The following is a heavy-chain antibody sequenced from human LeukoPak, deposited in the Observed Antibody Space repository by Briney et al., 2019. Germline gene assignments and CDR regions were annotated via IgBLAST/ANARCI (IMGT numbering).Heavy chain of an antibody. CDR1: GGSISSGSYY. Sequence: SQTLSPTCSVSGGSISSGSYYWTWIRQPAGEGLEWIGRIYTSGSTNYNPSLKSRVTISVDTSKNQFSLKLSSVTAADTAVYYCARAEIAAAGTDWFDPWGQGTLVTVSS. J-gene: IGHJ5*02. CDR3: ARAEIAAAGTDWFDP. V-gene: IGHV4-61*02. D-gene: IGHD6-13*01. CDR2: IYTSGST.